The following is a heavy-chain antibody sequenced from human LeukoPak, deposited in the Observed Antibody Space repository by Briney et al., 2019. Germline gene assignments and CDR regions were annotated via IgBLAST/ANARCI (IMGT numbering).Heavy chain of an antibody. CDR2: IYQSGST. Sequence: NSSETLSLTCTVSGYSISSGYYWGWIRQPPGKGLQWIGSIYQSGSTYYNPSLKSRVTISVDTSKNQFSLKLRSVTAADTAVYYCARLPYGGNLGYWGQGTLVTVSS. J-gene: IGHJ4*02. CDR3: ARLPYGGNLGY. V-gene: IGHV4-38-2*02. D-gene: IGHD4-23*01. CDR1: GYSISSGYY.